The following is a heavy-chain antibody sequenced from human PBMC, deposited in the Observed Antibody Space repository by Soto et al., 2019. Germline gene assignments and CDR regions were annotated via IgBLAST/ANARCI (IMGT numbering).Heavy chain of an antibody. CDR3: ARDVRDYYGSGNYFDY. Sequence: SETLALTCAVSGYSISSGYYWGWIRQPPGKGLEWIGSIYHSGSTYYNPSLKSRVTISADTSKNQFSLKLSSVTAADTAVYYCARDVRDYYGSGNYFDYWGQGTLVTVSS. V-gene: IGHV4-38-2*02. D-gene: IGHD3-10*01. J-gene: IGHJ4*02. CDR1: GYSISSGYY. CDR2: IYHSGST.